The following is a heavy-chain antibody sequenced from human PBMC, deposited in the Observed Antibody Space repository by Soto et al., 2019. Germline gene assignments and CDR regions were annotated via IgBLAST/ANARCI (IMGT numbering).Heavy chain of an antibody. J-gene: IGHJ6*02. CDR1: GGTFSSYA. CDR2: VIPIFGTA. Sequence: SVKVSCKASGGTFSSYAISWVRQAPGQGLEWMGGVIPIFGTANYAQKFQGRVTITADESTSTAYMELSSLRSEDTAVYYCASAVVGNYYYYGIDVWGQGTTVTVSS. D-gene: IGHD2-15*01. V-gene: IGHV1-69*13. CDR3: ASAVVGNYYYYGIDV.